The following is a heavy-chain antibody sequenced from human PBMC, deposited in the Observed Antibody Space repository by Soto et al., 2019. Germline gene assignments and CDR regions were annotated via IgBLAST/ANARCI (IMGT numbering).Heavy chain of an antibody. CDR2: IIPILTTP. J-gene: IGHJ6*02. CDR3: ATSVGIAPTGEDGMDV. Sequence: ASVNVSCKSSGGTLSIYCFSWVRQAPGQGPEWIGGIIPILTTPNYAQKFQGRVTIVADESTTTVYMELSSLKFEDTAVYYCATSVGIAPTGEDGMDVWGQGTSVTVSS. V-gene: IGHV1-69*13. D-gene: IGHD2-8*02. CDR1: GGTLSIYC.